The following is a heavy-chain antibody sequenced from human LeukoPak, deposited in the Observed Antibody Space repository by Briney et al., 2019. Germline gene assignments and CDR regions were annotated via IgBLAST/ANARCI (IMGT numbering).Heavy chain of an antibody. CDR2: ISGSGGRT. V-gene: IGHV3-23*01. CDR3: AEDPELSGTDSWFDP. J-gene: IGHJ5*02. D-gene: IGHD1-20*01. Sequence: GGSLRLSCAVSGFTFSSYAMNWVRQAPGKGLEWVSSISGSGGRTYYADSVKGRFTISRDNSKNTLWLQVNSLRAEDTAVYYCAEDPELSGTDSWFDPWGQGTLVTVSS. CDR1: GFTFSSYA.